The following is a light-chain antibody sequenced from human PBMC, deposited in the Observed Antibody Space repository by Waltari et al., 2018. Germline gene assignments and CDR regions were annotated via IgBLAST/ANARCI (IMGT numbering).Light chain of an antibody. Sequence: QTVVTQEPSLSVSPGGTVTLPCALSSCSVSSPSYVIRYQQPPGQAPRTLIYKANIRPSGVPDRFSGSTLGNKAALTITGAQADDESDYYCLMYMGSGIWVFGGGTKLTVI. CDR3: LMYMGSGIWV. J-gene: IGLJ3*02. CDR2: KAN. CDR1: SCSVSSPSY. V-gene: IGLV8-61*01.